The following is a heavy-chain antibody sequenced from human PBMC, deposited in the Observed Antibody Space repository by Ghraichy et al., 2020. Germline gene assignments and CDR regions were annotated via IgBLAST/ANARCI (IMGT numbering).Heavy chain of an antibody. CDR3: ATPTYYDFWSGYYTHYYYGMDV. D-gene: IGHD3-3*01. V-gene: IGHV1-8*01. CDR1: GYTFTSYD. CDR2: MNPNSGNT. J-gene: IGHJ6*02. Sequence: ASVKVSCKASGYTFTSYDINWVRQATGQGLEWMGWMNPNSGNTGYAQKFQGRVTMTRNTSISTAYMELSSLRSEDTAVYYCATPTYYDFWSGYYTHYYYGMDVWGQGTTVTVSS.